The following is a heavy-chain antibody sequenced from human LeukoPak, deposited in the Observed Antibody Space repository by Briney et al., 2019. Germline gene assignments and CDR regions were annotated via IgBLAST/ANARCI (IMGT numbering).Heavy chain of an antibody. CDR2: ITSSSSYI. V-gene: IGHV3-21*01. CDR3: AREMLAAVAAQS. CDR1: GFTFSSYS. J-gene: IGHJ5*02. Sequence: GGSLRLSCAASGFTFSSYSMNWVRQAPGKGLGWVLSITSSSSYIYYADSVKGRFTISRDNAKNSLYLQMNSLRAEDTAVYYCAREMLAAVAAQSWGQGTLVTVSS. D-gene: IGHD6-19*01.